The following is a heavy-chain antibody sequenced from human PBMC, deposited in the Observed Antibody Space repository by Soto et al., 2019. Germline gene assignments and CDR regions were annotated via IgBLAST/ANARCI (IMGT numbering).Heavy chain of an antibody. V-gene: IGHV3-66*01. D-gene: IGHD3-22*01. CDR1: EFTVSSNY. CDR3: AKAPYYYDSSGYPFDY. CDR2: IYSGGGT. J-gene: IGHJ4*02. Sequence: GGSLRLSCAASEFTVSSNYMSWVRQAPGKGLEWVSVIYSGGGTSYADSVKGRFTISRDNSKNTLYLQMNSLRAEDTAVYYCAKAPYYYDSSGYPFDYWRQGTLVTVSS.